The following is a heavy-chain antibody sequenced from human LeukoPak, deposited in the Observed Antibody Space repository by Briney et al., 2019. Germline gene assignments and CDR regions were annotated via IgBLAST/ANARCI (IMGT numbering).Heavy chain of an antibody. Sequence: ASVKVSCKVSGYTLTELSMHWVRQAPGQGLEWLGRILPIVGVTHHAQKFQGRVTITADFSTTTAYMELSSLRSDDTAVYYCARVQAVGVPVSIDAYYDYGMDVWGQGTTVTVSS. D-gene: IGHD3-3*01. V-gene: IGHV1-24*01. CDR2: ILPIVGVT. CDR3: ARVQAVGVPVSIDAYYDYGMDV. CDR1: GYTLTELS. J-gene: IGHJ6*02.